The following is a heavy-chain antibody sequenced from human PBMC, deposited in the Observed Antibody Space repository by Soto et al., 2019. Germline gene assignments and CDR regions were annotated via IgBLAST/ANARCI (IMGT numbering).Heavy chain of an antibody. D-gene: IGHD2-15*01. Sequence: GASVKVSCKASGYTFTSYGISWVRQAPGQGLEWMGWISAYNGNTNYAQKLQGRVTMTTDTSTSTAYMELRSLRSDDTAVYYCARDSGVRSVVVAATKDYYMDVWGKGTTVTVSS. CDR2: ISAYNGNT. V-gene: IGHV1-18*01. J-gene: IGHJ6*03. CDR3: ARDSGVRSVVVAATKDYYMDV. CDR1: GYTFTSYG.